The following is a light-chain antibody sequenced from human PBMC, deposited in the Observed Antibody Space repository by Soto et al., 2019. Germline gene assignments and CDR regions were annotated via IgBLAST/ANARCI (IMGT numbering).Light chain of an antibody. V-gene: IGLV2-8*01. CDR2: EVN. CDR3: SSYAGSNDVI. Sequence: QSAPTQPPSASGSPGQSVTISCTGTSSDVGGYKYVSWYQQHPGKAPKLIIYEVNKRPSGVPDRFSGPKSGNTAALTVSGLQAEDEADYYCSSYAGSNDVIFGGGTKLTVL. J-gene: IGLJ2*01. CDR1: SSDVGGYKY.